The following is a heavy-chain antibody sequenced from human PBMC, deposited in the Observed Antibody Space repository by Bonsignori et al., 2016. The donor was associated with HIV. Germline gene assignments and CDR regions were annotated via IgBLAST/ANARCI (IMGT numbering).Heavy chain of an antibody. D-gene: IGHD3-3*01. CDR3: ARGLPKITIFGWWFDP. V-gene: IGHV4-34*01. CDR2: INHSGTS. J-gene: IGHJ5*02. Sequence: WIRQPPGKGLEWIGEINHSGTSNYNPSLKSRVTISVDTSKNQFSLKLNSVTVADTAVYYCARGLPKITIFGWWFDPWGQGTLVTVSS.